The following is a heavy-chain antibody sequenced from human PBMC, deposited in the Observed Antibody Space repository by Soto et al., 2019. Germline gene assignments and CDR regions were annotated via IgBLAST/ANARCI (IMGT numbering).Heavy chain of an antibody. V-gene: IGHV1-24*01. CDR1: GYTLTELS. CDR3: ATTVLRYFELNYYMDV. CDR2: FDPEDGET. J-gene: IGHJ6*03. D-gene: IGHD3-9*01. Sequence: ASVKVSCKVSGYTLTELSMHWVRQAPGKGLEWMGGFDPEDGETIYAQKFQGRVTMTEDTSTDTAYMELSSLRSEDTAVYYCATTVLRYFELNYYMDVWGKGTTVTVSS.